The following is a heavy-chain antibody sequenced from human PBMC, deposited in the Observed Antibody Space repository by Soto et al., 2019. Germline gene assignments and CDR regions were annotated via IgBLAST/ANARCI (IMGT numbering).Heavy chain of an antibody. CDR2: IYYSGST. Sequence: LSLTCTVSGGSISSGGYYWSWIRQHPGKGLEWIGYIYYSGSTYYNPSLKSRVTISVDTSKNQFSLKLSSVTAADTAVYYCARDRDYGGNSGAFDIWGQGTMVTVSS. V-gene: IGHV4-31*03. CDR1: GGSISSGGYY. CDR3: ARDRDYGGNSGAFDI. J-gene: IGHJ3*02. D-gene: IGHD4-17*01.